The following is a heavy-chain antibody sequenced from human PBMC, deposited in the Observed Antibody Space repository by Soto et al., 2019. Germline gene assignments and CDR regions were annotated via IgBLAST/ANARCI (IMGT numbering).Heavy chain of an antibody. J-gene: IGHJ3*02. CDR3: ARDRSDSSRADSFDI. CDR2: IYRGRAT. Sequence: GESLKISCAVSGFSVSNTYMSWVRQAPGKGLEWISVIYRGRATYYADSVKGRFTISRDDSRNTVYLQMNSLTTEDTAVYFCARDRSDSSRADSFDIWGQGTMVTVSS. V-gene: IGHV3-53*01. D-gene: IGHD6-25*01. CDR1: GFSVSNTY.